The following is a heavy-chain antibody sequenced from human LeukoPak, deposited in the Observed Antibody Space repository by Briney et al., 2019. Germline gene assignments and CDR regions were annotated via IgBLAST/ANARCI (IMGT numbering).Heavy chain of an antibody. CDR2: ISSSSNTI. J-gene: IGHJ3*02. D-gene: IGHD2-2*01. V-gene: IGHV3-48*01. Sequence: GGSLRLSCAASGFTFSSYSMNWVRQAPGKGLEWVSYISSSSNTIYYADSVKGRFIISRDNAKNSLYLQMNSLRAEDTAVYYCARDPYEGYCSTTSCYWNAFDIWGQGTMVTVSS. CDR3: ARDPYEGYCSTTSCYWNAFDI. CDR1: GFTFSSYS.